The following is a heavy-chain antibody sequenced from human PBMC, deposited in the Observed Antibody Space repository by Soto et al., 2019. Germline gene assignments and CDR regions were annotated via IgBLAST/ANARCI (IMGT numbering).Heavy chain of an antibody. Sequence: SETLSLTCTVSGGSISGSSYYWGWIRQPPGKGLEWIGTIYYSGSTYYNPSLKSRVTISVDTSKNQFSLNLSSVTAADTAVYYCARPLAGTSYYMDVWGKGTTVTVSS. D-gene: IGHD1-1*01. J-gene: IGHJ6*03. CDR3: ARPLAGTSYYMDV. CDR1: GGSISGSSYY. V-gene: IGHV4-39*01. CDR2: IYYSGST.